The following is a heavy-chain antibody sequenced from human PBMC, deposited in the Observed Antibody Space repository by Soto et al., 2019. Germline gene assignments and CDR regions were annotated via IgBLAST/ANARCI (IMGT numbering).Heavy chain of an antibody. CDR1: GFTFSSYS. V-gene: IGHV3-21*01. CDR2: ISSSSSYI. CDR3: ARGPIQLWLLFDY. D-gene: IGHD5-18*01. Sequence: GGSLRLSCAASGFTFSSYSMNWVRQAPGKGLEWVSSISSSSSYIYYADSVKGRFTISRDNAKNSLYLQMNSLRAEDTAVYYCARGPIQLWLLFDYWGQGTLVTVSS. J-gene: IGHJ4*02.